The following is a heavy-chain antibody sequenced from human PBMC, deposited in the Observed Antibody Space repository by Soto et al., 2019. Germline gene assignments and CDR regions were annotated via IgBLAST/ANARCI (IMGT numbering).Heavy chain of an antibody. D-gene: IGHD2-15*01. CDR1: GYSFTSYW. Sequence: GESLKISCKGSGYSFTSYWISWVRQMPGKGLEWMGIIYPGDSDTRYSPSFQGQVTISADKSISTAYLQWSSLKASDTAMYYCAGCSGGSCYYYYYGMDVWGQGTTVTVSS. CDR3: AGCSGGSCYYYYYGMDV. J-gene: IGHJ6*02. CDR2: IYPGDSDT. V-gene: IGHV5-51*01.